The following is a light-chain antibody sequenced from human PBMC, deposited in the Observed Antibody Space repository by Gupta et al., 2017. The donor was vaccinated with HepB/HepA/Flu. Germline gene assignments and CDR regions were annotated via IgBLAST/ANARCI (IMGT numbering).Light chain of an antibody. V-gene: IGLV3-21*04. CDR1: NIGSKS. Sequence: SYVLTQPPSVSVAPGKTARITCGGNNIGSKSVHWYQQKPGQAPVLVIYYDSDRPSGIPARFSGSNSGNTATLTISRVEAGDEADYYCQVWDSSSDHPCVVFGGGTKLTVL. J-gene: IGLJ2*01. CDR2: YDS. CDR3: QVWDSSSDHPCVV.